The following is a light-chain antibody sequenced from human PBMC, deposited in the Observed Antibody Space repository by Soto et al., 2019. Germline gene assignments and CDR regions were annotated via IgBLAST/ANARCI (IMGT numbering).Light chain of an antibody. CDR2: GAS. J-gene: IGKJ2*01. Sequence: EIVMTQSPATLSVSPGERATLSCRASQSVSSNLAWYQQKPGQAPRLLIYGASTRATGIPARFSGSGSGTEFTRPISSLQSEDFAVYYCQQYNNWPPYTFGQGTKLEIK. CDR1: QSVSSN. CDR3: QQYNNWPPYT. V-gene: IGKV3-15*01.